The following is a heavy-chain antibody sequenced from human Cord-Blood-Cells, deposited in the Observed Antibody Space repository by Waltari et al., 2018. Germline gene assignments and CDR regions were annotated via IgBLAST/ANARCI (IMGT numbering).Heavy chain of an antibody. CDR3: AREVYSNPYWYFDL. V-gene: IGHV4-59*01. J-gene: IGHJ2*01. Sequence: QVQLQESGPGLVKPSETLSLTCPVSGGSISSYYWGWIRQPPGKGLEWIGYIYYSGSTNYNPSLKSRVTISVDTSKNQFSLKLSSVTAADTAVYYCAREVYSNPYWYFDLWGRGTLVTVSS. CDR2: IYYSGST. CDR1: GGSISSYY. D-gene: IGHD4-4*01.